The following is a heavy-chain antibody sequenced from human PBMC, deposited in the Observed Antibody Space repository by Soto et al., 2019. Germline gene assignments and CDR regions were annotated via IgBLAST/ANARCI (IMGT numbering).Heavy chain of an antibody. Sequence: GGSLRLSCAASGFTFSSYAMSWVRQAPGKGLEWVSAISGSGGSTYYADSVKGRFTISRDNSKNTLHLQMNSLRAEDTAVYYCAKGAGYDSSGYTYWYFDLWGRGTLVTVSS. V-gene: IGHV3-23*01. CDR3: AKGAGYDSSGYTYWYFDL. CDR2: ISGSGGST. J-gene: IGHJ2*01. D-gene: IGHD3-22*01. CDR1: GFTFSSYA.